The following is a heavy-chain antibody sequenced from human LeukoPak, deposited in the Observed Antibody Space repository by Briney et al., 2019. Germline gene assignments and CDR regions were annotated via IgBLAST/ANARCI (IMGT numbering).Heavy chain of an antibody. J-gene: IGHJ4*02. CDR2: IYYSGST. CDR3: ASYVNDYGDYCFDY. V-gene: IGHV4-39*01. Sequence: SETLSLTCTVSGGSISSSSYYWGWIRQPPGKGLEWIGSIYYSGSTYYNPSLKSRVTISVDTSKNQFSLKLSSVTAADTAVYYCASYVNDYGDYCFDYWGQGTLVTVS. CDR1: GGSISSSSYY. D-gene: IGHD4-17*01.